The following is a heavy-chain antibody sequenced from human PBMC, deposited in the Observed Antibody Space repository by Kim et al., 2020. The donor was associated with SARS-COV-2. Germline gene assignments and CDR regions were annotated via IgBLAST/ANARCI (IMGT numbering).Heavy chain of an antibody. J-gene: IGHJ4*02. CDR3: AIEFSASTFDY. CDR1: GYTFTNYA. D-gene: IGHD2-2*01. V-gene: IGHV1-3*01. Sequence: ASVKVSCKASGYTFTNYAMHCVRQAPGQRLEWMGWINPGNGNTKYSQNFQGRVIITRDTSANTAYMELSSLRSEDTAVYYCAIEFSASTFDYWGQGTLVT. CDR2: INPGNGNT.